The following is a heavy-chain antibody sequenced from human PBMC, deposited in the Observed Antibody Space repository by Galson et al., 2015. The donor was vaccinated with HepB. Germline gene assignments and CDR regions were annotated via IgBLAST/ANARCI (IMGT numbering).Heavy chain of an antibody. CDR2: MNPISGNT. Sequence: SVKVSCKASGYTFTSYDINWVRQATGQGLEWMGWMNPISGNTGYAQKFQGRVTMTRDTSISTAYMELSSLRSDDTAVYYCARADSYGFPYGDYWGQGTLVTVSS. D-gene: IGHD5-18*01. J-gene: IGHJ4*02. CDR3: ARADSYGFPYGDY. V-gene: IGHV1-8*01. CDR1: GYTFTSYD.